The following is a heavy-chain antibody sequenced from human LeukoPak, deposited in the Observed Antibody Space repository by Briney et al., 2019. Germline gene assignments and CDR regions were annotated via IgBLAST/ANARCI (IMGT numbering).Heavy chain of an antibody. J-gene: IGHJ5*01. CDR3: ARGLTGGLDS. V-gene: IGHV3-13*01. CDR1: GFTFSSYV. CDR2: IAITGNT. D-gene: IGHD1-26*01. Sequence: PGGSLRLSCAASGFTFSSYVMSWVRQAPGKGLEWVSSIAITGNTYYSGSVKGRFTISRENAKNSLYLQMNSLRAGDTAVYYCARGLTGGLDSWGQGTLVTVSS.